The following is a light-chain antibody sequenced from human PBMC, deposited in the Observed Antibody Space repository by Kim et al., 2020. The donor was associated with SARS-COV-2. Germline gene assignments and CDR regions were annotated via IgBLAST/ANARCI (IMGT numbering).Light chain of an antibody. CDR2: AAS. V-gene: IGKV1-12*01. Sequence: AYVGDRVTITRRGRQSITGWLAWYQQKPGKAPKLLSYAASSLQSGGPSRFSGSGSGTDFTLTISGLRPEEFATYNCQHANSFPITFGQGTRREIK. CDR1: QSITGW. CDR3: QHANSFPIT. J-gene: IGKJ5*01.